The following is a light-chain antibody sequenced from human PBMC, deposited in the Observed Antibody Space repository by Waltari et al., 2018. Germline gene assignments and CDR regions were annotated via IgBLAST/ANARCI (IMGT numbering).Light chain of an antibody. V-gene: IGLV1-47*01. CDR1: SSNLTPNY. Sequence: QSVLTQPPSASGTPGQRITISCSGSSSNLTPNYVYWYQQFPGSAPKLLMYRNNQRPSGGPDRFSGSKSGTSASLAISGLRSEDEADYYCAAWDDGLSGWVFGGGTKVTVL. CDR3: AAWDDGLSGWV. CDR2: RNN. J-gene: IGLJ3*02.